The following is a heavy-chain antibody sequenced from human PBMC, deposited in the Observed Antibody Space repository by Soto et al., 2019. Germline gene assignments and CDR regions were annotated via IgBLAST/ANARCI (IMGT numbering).Heavy chain of an antibody. CDR2: IYYSGST. V-gene: IGHV4-59*01. Sequence: ETLSLTCTVSGGSISSYYWSWIRQPPGKGLEWIGYIYYSGSTNYNPSLKSRVTISVDTSKNQFSLKLSSVTAADTAVYYCARTTDYSDSSGFSLDYWGQGTLVTVSS. CDR3: ARTTDYSDSSGFSLDY. D-gene: IGHD3-22*01. CDR1: GGSISSYY. J-gene: IGHJ4*02.